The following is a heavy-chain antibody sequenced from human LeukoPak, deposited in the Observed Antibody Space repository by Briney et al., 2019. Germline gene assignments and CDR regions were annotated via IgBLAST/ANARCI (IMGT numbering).Heavy chain of an antibody. J-gene: IGHJ4*02. CDR1: GYSFSNYW. CDR2: IYPGDYET. CDR3: AIPPGYCGNDCSFDH. V-gene: IGHV5-51*01. D-gene: IGHD2-21*02. Sequence: GESLKISCDGSGYSFSNYWIGWVRQMPRKGLEWMGIIYPGDYETRYSPSFQGLDTISVDKSISTAYLQWSSLKASDTAMYYCAIPPGYCGNDCSFDHWGQGTLVTVSS.